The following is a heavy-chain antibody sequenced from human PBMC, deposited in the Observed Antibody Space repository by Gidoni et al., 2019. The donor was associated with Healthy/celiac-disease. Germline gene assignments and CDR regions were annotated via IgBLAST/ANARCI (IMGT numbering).Heavy chain of an antibody. CDR2: INHSGST. CDR3: AKDWQYDYVWGSYRSTGWFDP. V-gene: IGHV4-34*01. J-gene: IGHJ5*02. CDR1: GGSFRGYY. D-gene: IGHD3-16*02. Sequence: QVQLQQCGAGLLKPSETLSLTCAVHGGSFRGYYWSWIRQPPGKGLEWIGEINHSGSTNYNPSLRSRVTISVDTSKNQFSLKLSSVTAADTAVYYCAKDWQYDYVWGSYRSTGWFDPWGQGTLVTVSS.